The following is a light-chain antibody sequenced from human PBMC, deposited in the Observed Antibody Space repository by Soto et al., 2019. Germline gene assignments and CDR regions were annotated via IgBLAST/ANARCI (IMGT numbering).Light chain of an antibody. CDR1: QDIDTN. V-gene: IGKV1-9*01. Sequence: DIQLTQSPAFLSASLGDRVTITCRASQDIDTNLAWLQQKTGKAPKLLIYAASTLQSGVPSRFSGSRSATDFALTISRLQPEDFETYYCQQLNTYPPTFGQGTKV. J-gene: IGKJ1*01. CDR2: AAS. CDR3: QQLNTYPPT.